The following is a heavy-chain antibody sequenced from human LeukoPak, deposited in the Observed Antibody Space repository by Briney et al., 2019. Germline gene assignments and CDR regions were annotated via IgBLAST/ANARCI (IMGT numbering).Heavy chain of an antibody. J-gene: IGHJ6*03. CDR1: GCTFTSYA. CDR3: ARGWPAVAGRGEYYYYYMDV. V-gene: IGHV1-3*01. CDR2: INAGNGNT. Sequence: ASVKVSCKASGCTFTSYAMHWVRQAPGQRLEWMGWINAGNGNTKYSQKFQGRVTITADESTSTAYMELSSLRSEDTAVYYCARGWPAVAGRGEYYYYYMDVWGKGTTVTVSS. D-gene: IGHD6-19*01.